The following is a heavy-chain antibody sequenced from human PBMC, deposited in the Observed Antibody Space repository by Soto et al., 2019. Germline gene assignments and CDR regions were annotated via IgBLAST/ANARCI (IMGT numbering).Heavy chain of an antibody. CDR1: GFTFSEYY. J-gene: IGHJ4*02. CDR2: ISSSGSTI. CDR3: ARRKRNIVATIRYCDY. Sequence: QVQLVVSGGGLVKPGGSLRLSCAASGFTFSEYYMSWIRQAQGQGLEWVSYISSSGSTIYYADSVKGRFTISRDNAKNALYLQMNSLRAEDTAVYYGARRKRNIVATIRYCDYWGQGTLVTVSS. D-gene: IGHD5-12*01. V-gene: IGHV3-11*01.